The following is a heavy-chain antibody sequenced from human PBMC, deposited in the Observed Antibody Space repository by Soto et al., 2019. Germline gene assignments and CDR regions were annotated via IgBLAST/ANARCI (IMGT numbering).Heavy chain of an antibody. CDR3: GKCSVGTVRTSGWCNWLDP. J-gene: IGHJ5*02. D-gene: IGHD6-19*01. CDR2: IRVGGGDT. Sequence: EVRLLESGGGLAQPGGSRRLSCAASGFTFSSSAMNWVRQAPGKGLEWVSSIRVGGGDTFYADSVRGRFTVSRDISRKSLYLQMNSLRAEDPAIYYFGKCSVGTVRTSGWCNWLDPWGQGTLVTVSS. CDR1: GFTFSSSA. V-gene: IGHV3-23*01.